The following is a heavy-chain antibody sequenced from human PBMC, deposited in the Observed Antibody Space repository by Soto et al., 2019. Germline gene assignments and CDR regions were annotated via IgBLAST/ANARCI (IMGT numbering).Heavy chain of an antibody. CDR1: GGTFSSYA. Sequence: QVQLVQSGAEVKKPGSSVKVSCKAPGGTFSSYAISWVRQAPGQGLEWMGGIIPIFGTANYAQKFQGRVTITADESTSTGYMELSSLRSEDTAVYYCARSQGGSSSLDIYYYYYYGMDVWGSGNRVTVSS. J-gene: IGHJ6*04. D-gene: IGHD2-15*01. CDR2: IIPIFGTA. CDR3: ARSQGGSSSLDIYYYYYYGMDV. V-gene: IGHV1-69*01.